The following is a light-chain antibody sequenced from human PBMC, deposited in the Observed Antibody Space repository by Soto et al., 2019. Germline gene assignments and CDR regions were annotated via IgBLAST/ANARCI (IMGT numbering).Light chain of an antibody. Sequence: QSVLTQPASVSGSPGQSITISCTGTSSDVGGYNYVSWYQQQSGKAPKLMIHEVSNRPSGVSNRFSGSKSGNTASLTISGLQAEDEADYYCSSYTSSCAYGLGIGTKV. V-gene: IGLV2-14*01. CDR1: SSDVGGYNY. CDR3: SSYTSSCAYG. CDR2: EVS. J-gene: IGLJ1*01.